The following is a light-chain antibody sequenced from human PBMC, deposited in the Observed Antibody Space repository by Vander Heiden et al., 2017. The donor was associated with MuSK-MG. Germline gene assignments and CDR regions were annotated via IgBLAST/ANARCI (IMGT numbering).Light chain of an antibody. J-gene: IGKJ1*01. CDR2: GAT. Sequence: IASTQSPGTLSLSPGERATRACRASQTVSSSYRACYQQKPGQAPRLLIYGATSSATGIPNRCSSSGAGTDFTLTISRLEPEDVTEYYCQHLGTSPWTFGETTKVEIK. V-gene: IGKV3-20*01. CDR3: QHLGTSPWT. CDR1: QTVSSSY.